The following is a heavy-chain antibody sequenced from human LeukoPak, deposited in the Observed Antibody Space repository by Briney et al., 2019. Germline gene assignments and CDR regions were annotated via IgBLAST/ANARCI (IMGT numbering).Heavy chain of an antibody. D-gene: IGHD1-26*01. V-gene: IGHV3-23*01. J-gene: IGHJ4*02. Sequence: GGSLRLSCAASGLTFRNYAMSWVRQAPGKGLEWVSVICANDGNTYYADAVKGRFTISRDNSKDTLYLQMDSLRAEDTAVYYCVRDLGGRSGHWGQGTLVTVSS. CDR3: VRDLGGRSGH. CDR2: ICANDGNT. CDR1: GLTFRNYA.